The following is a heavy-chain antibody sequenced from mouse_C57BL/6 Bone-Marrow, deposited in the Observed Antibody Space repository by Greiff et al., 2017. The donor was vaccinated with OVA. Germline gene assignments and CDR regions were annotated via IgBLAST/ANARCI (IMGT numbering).Heavy chain of an antibody. V-gene: IGHV1-69*01. CDR3: ARRGVADYYAMDY. CDR2: IDPSDSYT. Sequence: QVQLKQPGAELVMPGASVKLSCKASGYTFTSYWMHWVKQRPGQGLEWIGEIDPSDSYTNYNQKFKGKSTLTVDKSSSTAYMQLSSLTSEDSAVYYCARRGVADYYAMDYGGQGTSVTVSS. D-gene: IGHD1-1*01. CDR1: GYTFTSYW. J-gene: IGHJ4*01.